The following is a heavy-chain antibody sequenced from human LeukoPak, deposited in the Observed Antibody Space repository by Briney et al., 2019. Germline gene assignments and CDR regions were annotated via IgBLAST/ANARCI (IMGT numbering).Heavy chain of an antibody. CDR1: GFTFSSYG. CDR3: AKDNSGSSTGGYYFDS. D-gene: IGHD1-26*01. Sequence: PGGSLRLSCAASGFTFSSYGMHWVRQAPGKGLEWVAVISYDGINKYYADSVKGRFTIYRDNSKNTLYLQMNSLRAEDTAVYYCAKDNSGSSTGGYYFDSWGQGTLVTVSS. V-gene: IGHV3-30*18. CDR2: ISYDGINK. J-gene: IGHJ4*02.